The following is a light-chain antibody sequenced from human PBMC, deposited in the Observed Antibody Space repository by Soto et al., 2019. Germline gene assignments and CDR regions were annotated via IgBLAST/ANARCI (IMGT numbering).Light chain of an antibody. CDR2: GAS. V-gene: IGKV3-15*01. CDR3: QQRSNWPPST. CDR1: QSVSSN. Sequence: EIVMTQSPATLSVSPGERATLSCRASQSVSSNLAWYQQKPGQAPRLLIYGASTRATGIPARFSGSGSGTDFTLTISSREPEDFAVYYCQQRSNWPPSTFGQGTRLEI. J-gene: IGKJ5*01.